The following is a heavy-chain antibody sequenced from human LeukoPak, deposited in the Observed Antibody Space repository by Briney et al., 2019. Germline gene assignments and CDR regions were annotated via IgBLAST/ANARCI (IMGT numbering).Heavy chain of an antibody. D-gene: IGHD6-13*01. J-gene: IGHJ4*02. V-gene: IGHV4-4*02. CDR1: GGSISSSNW. CDR3: AAWYSSSWYYFDY. CDR2: IYHSGST. Sequence: SETLSLTCAVSGGSISSSNWWSWVRQPPGKGLEWIGEIYHSGSTNYNPSLKSRVTISVDTSKNQFSLKLSSVTAADTAVCYCAAWYSSSWYYFDYWGQGTLVTVSS.